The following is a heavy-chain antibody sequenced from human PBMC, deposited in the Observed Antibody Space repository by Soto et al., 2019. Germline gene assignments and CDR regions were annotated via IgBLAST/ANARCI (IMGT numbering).Heavy chain of an antibody. CDR2: IYHSGST. V-gene: IGHV4-4*02. CDR1: GGSIRSGNW. Sequence: SETLSLTCAVSGGSIRSGNWWSWVRQPPGKGLVWIGEIYHSGSTNYNPSLKSRGTISVDKSKNQFSLKLSSVTAADTAVYYCARCPKTGVADNWFDPWGQGTLVTVSS. CDR3: ARCPKTGVADNWFDP. J-gene: IGHJ5*02. D-gene: IGHD5-12*01.